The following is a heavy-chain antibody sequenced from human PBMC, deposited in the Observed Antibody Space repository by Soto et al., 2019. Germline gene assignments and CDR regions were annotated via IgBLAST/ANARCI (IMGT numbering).Heavy chain of an antibody. Sequence: GGSLRLSCAASGFTFSSSSMNWVRQAPGKGLEWVSSISSSSSYIYYADSVKGRFTISRDNAKNSLYLQMNSLRAEDTAVYYCARDSSVGAADYWGQGTLVTVSS. CDR2: ISSSSSYI. J-gene: IGHJ4*02. D-gene: IGHD2-15*01. V-gene: IGHV3-21*01. CDR3: ARDSSVGAADY. CDR1: GFTFSSSS.